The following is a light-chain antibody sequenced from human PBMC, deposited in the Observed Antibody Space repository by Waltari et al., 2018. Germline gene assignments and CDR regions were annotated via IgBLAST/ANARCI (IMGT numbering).Light chain of an antibody. CDR2: DAS. CDR1: LDITNY. V-gene: IGKV1-33*01. CDR3: QQYDNLAFT. Sequence: TKSPPSLSALLGNRSTTTCRASLDITNYLNWYQQKPGKAPKLLIYDASNLDTGVPSRFSGSGSGTDFTLTISSLQPEDIATYYCQQYDNLAFTFGPGTKVNI. J-gene: IGKJ3*01.